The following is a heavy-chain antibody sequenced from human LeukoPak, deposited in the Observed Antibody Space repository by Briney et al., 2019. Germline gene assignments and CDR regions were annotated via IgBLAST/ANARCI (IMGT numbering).Heavy chain of an antibody. D-gene: IGHD4-17*01. V-gene: IGHV3-23*03. J-gene: IGHJ4*02. CDR1: GFTFSTYA. CDR2: TYADGTT. CDR3: ARDSYGDANFDS. Sequence: GGSLRLSCAASGFTFSTYAMNWVRQAPGRGLEWVSFTYADGTTYYADSVKGRFTISRDISKNEVYLQMNSLRPEDTAVYYCARDSYGDANFDSWGQGTLVTVSS.